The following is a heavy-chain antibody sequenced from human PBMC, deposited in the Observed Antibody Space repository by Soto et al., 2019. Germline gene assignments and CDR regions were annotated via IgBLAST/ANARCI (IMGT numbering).Heavy chain of an antibody. CDR3: ALMMRSGWYPNPLLIY. D-gene: IGHD6-19*01. V-gene: IGHV3-48*03. Sequence: GGSLRLSCAASGFIFDSYEMNWVRQAPGQGLEWVAYISVSGSTAHYGDSMKGRFSISRDNTKNILYLQMNTLTAEDTATYYCALMMRSGWYPNPLLIYWGQGTPVTVYS. J-gene: IGHJ4*02. CDR2: ISVSGSTA. CDR1: GFIFDSYE.